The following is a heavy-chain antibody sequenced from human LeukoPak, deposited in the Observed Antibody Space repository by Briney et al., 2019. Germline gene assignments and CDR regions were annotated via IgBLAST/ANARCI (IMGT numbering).Heavy chain of an antibody. V-gene: IGHV1-8*03. CDR3: ARAPHGIAAAGTGFDY. CDR1: GYTFTSYD. Sequence: ASVKVSCKASGYTFTSYDINWVRQATGQGLEWMGWMNPNSGNTGYAQKFQGSVTITRNTSISTAYMELSSLRSEDTAVYYCARAPHGIAAAGTGFDYWGQGTLVTVSS. J-gene: IGHJ4*02. CDR2: MNPNSGNT. D-gene: IGHD6-13*01.